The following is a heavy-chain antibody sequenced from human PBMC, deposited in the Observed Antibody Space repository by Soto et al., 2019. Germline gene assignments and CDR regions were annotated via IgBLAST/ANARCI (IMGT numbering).Heavy chain of an antibody. V-gene: IGHV3-23*01. CDR3: ARWSYLDY. CDR2: ISGSDGKT. CDR1: GFRFGSYA. Sequence: LSPSCAASGFRFGSYALSWVRQAPGKGLEWVSTISGSDGKTFYADSVKGRFSISRDTSQSTLYLQMNSLRADDTAMYYCARWSYLDYWGQGTRVTVSS. D-gene: IGHD3-3*01. J-gene: IGHJ4*02.